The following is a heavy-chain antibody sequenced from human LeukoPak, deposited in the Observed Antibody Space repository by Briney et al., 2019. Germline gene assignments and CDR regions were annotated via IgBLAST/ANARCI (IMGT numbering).Heavy chain of an antibody. J-gene: IGHJ4*02. CDR3: AKEPDDKEYYFDY. Sequence: GGSLGLSCAASGFTFSSYGMHWVRQAPGKGLEWVAVISYDGSNKYYADSVKGRFTISRDNSKNTLYLQMNSLRAEDTAVYYCAKEPDDKEYYFDYWGQGTLVTVSS. D-gene: IGHD1-14*01. V-gene: IGHV3-30*18. CDR2: ISYDGSNK. CDR1: GFTFSSYG.